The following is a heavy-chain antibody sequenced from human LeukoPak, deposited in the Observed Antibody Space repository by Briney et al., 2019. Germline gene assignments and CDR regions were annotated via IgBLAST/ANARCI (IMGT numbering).Heavy chain of an antibody. CDR3: ARAVGFEMATTYYFDY. CDR1: GGSISSGGYS. J-gene: IGHJ4*02. CDR2: IYHSGST. D-gene: IGHD5-24*01. V-gene: IGHV4-30-2*01. Sequence: TSETLSLTCAVSGGSISSGGYSWSWIRQPPGKGLEWIGYIYHSGSTYYNPSLKGRVTISVDRSKNQFSLKLSSVTAADTAVYYCARAVGFEMATTYYFDYWGQGTLVTVSS.